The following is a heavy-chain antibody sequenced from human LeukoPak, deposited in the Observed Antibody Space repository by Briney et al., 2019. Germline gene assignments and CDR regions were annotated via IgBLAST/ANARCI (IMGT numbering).Heavy chain of an antibody. CDR2: INPNSGGT. D-gene: IGHD2-2*01. V-gene: IGHV1-2*02. CDR3: ARDLGYCSSTSCLSADFDY. CDR1: GYTFTSYG. J-gene: IGHJ4*02. Sequence: ASVKVSCKASGYTFTSYGISWVRQAPGQGLEWMGWINPNSGGTNYAQKFQGRVTMTRDTSISTAYMALSRLKSDDTAVYYCARDLGYCSSTSCLSADFDYWGQGTLVTVSS.